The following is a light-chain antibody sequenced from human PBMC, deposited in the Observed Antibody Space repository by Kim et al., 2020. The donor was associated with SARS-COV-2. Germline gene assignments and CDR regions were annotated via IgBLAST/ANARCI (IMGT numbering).Light chain of an antibody. Sequence: SASVGDRVTITCQASQDITNYLNWYQQKPGKAPKLLIYDASNLETGVPSRFSGGGSGTHFTFTISSLQPEDIATYYCQHFDNLPYTFGQGTKLEI. J-gene: IGKJ2*01. V-gene: IGKV1-33*01. CDR1: QDITNY. CDR3: QHFDNLPYT. CDR2: DAS.